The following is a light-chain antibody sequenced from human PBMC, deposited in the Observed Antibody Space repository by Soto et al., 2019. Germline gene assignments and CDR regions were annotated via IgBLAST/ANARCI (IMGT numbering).Light chain of an antibody. V-gene: IGKV3-20*01. Sequence: DSVFTQARGTLSLSPGDRARLSCRASQSVSSSHLAWYQHKPGQAPRLLIYAASSRATGSPDRFSGGGSGTDFTLTISRLEPEDFAVYYCQQYGYSPITFGQGTRLEIK. CDR1: QSVSSSH. J-gene: IGKJ5*01. CDR3: QQYGYSPIT. CDR2: AAS.